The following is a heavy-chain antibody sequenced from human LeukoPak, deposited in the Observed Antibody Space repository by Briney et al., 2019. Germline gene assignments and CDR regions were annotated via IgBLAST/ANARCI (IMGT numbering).Heavy chain of an antibody. D-gene: IGHD6-6*01. J-gene: IGHJ4*02. CDR2: IYWDDDK. CDR3: AHSPYSSGNFDY. V-gene: IGHV2-5*02. Sequence: SGPTLAKPTQTLTLTCTFSGFLLSTSGVGVGWIRQPPGKALEWLALIYWDDDKCYSPSLKSRLTITKDTSKNQVVLTMTNMDPVDTATYYCAHSPYSSGNFDYWGQGTLVTVSS. CDR1: GFLLSTSGVG.